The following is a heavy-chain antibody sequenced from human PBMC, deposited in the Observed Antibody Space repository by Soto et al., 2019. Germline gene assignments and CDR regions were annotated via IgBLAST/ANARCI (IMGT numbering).Heavy chain of an antibody. Sequence: QITLNESGPTQVKPRQTLTLTCTFSGFSLTTSGVGVCWLRQSPGKAPEWLALIYWDDDKRYSPSLKSRLTITKDPSKNQVVLTMADLDPADTATYYCAHRVLRTVFGLVTTTAIYFDFWGQGTPVAVSS. J-gene: IGHJ4*02. CDR3: AHRVLRTVFGLVTTTAIYFDF. D-gene: IGHD3-3*01. V-gene: IGHV2-5*02. CDR2: IYWDDDK. CDR1: GFSLTTSGVG.